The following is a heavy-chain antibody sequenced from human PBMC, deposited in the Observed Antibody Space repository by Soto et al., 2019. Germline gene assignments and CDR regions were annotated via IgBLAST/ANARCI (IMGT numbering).Heavy chain of an antibody. J-gene: IGHJ4*02. CDR2: IYGDGRT. Sequence: GGSLRLSCAASGFTVSSTYMSWVRQAPGKGLEWVSVIYGDGRTYYADSMKGRFTISRDNSKNTVFLQMNSLRAEDTAVYYCAKLPPGDTWGQGTLVTVSS. CDR3: AKLPPGDT. D-gene: IGHD4-17*01. CDR1: GFTVSSTY. V-gene: IGHV3-53*01.